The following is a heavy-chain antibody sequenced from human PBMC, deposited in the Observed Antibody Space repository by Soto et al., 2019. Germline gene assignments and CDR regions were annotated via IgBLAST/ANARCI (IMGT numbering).Heavy chain of an antibody. Sequence: SETLSLTCTVSGGAITSGGYSWTWIRQSPGKGLEWIGYTYQSGSAYYNPSLKSRVTISVDRSKNQFSLNLTSVTAADTAVYYCARDYYGMDVWGQGTTVTVSS. CDR3: ARDYYGMDV. CDR2: TYQSGSA. V-gene: IGHV4-30-2*06. CDR1: GGAITSGGYS. J-gene: IGHJ6*02.